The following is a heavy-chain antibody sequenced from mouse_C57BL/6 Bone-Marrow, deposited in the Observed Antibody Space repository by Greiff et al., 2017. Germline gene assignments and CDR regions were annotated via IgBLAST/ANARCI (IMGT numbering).Heavy chain of an antibody. V-gene: IGHV5-12*01. J-gene: IGHJ2*01. Sequence: EVHLVESGGGLVQPGGSLKLSCAASGFTFSDYYMYWVRQTPEKRLEWVAYISNGGGSTYYPDTVKGRFTISRDNAKNTLYLQMSRLKSEDTAMYYCARRGDGSFDYWGQGTTLTVSS. D-gene: IGHD2-3*01. CDR1: GFTFSDYY. CDR3: ARRGDGSFDY. CDR2: ISNGGGST.